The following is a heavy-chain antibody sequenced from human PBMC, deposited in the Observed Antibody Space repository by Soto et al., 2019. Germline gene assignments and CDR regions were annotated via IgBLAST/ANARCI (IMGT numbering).Heavy chain of an antibody. Sequence: GASVKVSCKASGGTFSSYAISWVRQAPGQGLEWMGGIIPIFGTANYAQKFQGRVTITADESTSTAYMELSSLRSDDTAVYYCARDQAAAGTVDYWGQGTLVTVSS. CDR1: GGTFSSYA. J-gene: IGHJ4*02. D-gene: IGHD6-13*01. CDR3: ARDQAAAGTVDY. V-gene: IGHV1-69*13. CDR2: IIPIFGTA.